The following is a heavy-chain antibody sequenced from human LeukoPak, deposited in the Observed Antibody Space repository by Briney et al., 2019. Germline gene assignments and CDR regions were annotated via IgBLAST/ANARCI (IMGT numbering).Heavy chain of an antibody. J-gene: IGHJ6*02. CDR1: GGSISSGGYY. CDR3: ARTFSHHHYYYYGMDV. Sequence: SQTLSLTCTVSGGSISSGGYYWSWIRQHPGKGLEWIGYIYYSGSTYYNPSLKSRVTISVDTSKNQFSLKLSSVTAAGTAVYYCARTFSHHHYYYYGMDVWGQGTTVTVSS. V-gene: IGHV4-31*03. CDR2: IYYSGST.